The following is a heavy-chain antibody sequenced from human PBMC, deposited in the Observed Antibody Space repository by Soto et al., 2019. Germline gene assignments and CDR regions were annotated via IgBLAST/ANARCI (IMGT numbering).Heavy chain of an antibody. D-gene: IGHD2-8*02. CDR1: GGSISSGGYY. V-gene: IGHV4-31*03. CDR2: IYYSGST. J-gene: IGHJ4*02. Sequence: PSETLSLTCTVSGGSISSGGYYWSWIRQHPGKGLEWIGYIYYSGSTNYNPSLKSRVTISVDKSKNQFSLKLSSVTAADTAVYYCARVLVRGGVFDYWGQGTLVTVSS. CDR3: ARVLVRGGVFDY.